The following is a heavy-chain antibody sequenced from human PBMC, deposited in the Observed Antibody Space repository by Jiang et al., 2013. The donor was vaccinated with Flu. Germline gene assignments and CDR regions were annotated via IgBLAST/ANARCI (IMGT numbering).Heavy chain of an antibody. CDR3: ARARWDSGSYYWYYFDY. CDR2: INPNSGGT. J-gene: IGHJ4*02. D-gene: IGHD1-26*01. V-gene: IGHV1-2*04. Sequence: QLVESGAEVKKPGASVKVSCKASGYTFTGYYMHWVRQAPGQGLEWMGWINPNSGGTNYAQKFQGWVTMTRDTSISTAYMELSRLRSDDTAVYYCARARWDSGSYYWYYFDYWGQGTLVTVSS. CDR1: GYTFTGYY.